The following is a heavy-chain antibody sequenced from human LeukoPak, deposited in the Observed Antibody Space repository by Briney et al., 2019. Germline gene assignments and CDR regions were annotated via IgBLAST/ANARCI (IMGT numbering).Heavy chain of an antibody. CDR1: GASVSGSNYY. J-gene: IGHJ4*02. CDR3: AKSGGYGLIDY. Sequence: QASETLSLTCAVSGASVSGSNYYWGWIRQPPGKGLEWIGNIYSSGSTYYNASLQSRVTISIDTSKNQFSLRLNSVTAADTAMYYCAKSGGYGLIDYWGQGTRVTVSS. D-gene: IGHD1-26*01. CDR2: IYSSGST. V-gene: IGHV4-39*01.